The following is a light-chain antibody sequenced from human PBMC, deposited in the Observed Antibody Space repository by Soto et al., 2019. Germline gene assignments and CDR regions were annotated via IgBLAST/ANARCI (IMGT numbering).Light chain of an antibody. Sequence: QSALTQPPSASGSPGQSVTISCTGTSSDVGGYNSVSWYQQHPGKAPKLIIYEVSKRPSGVPDRFSGSESGNTASLTVSGLQADDEADYYCSSYAASNNPPYVFGAAPKVTVL. J-gene: IGLJ1*01. CDR3: SSYAASNNPPYV. V-gene: IGLV2-8*01. CDR2: EVS. CDR1: SSDVGGYNS.